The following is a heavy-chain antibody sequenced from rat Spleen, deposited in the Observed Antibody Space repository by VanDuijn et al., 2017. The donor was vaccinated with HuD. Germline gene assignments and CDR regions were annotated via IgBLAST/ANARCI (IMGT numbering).Heavy chain of an antibody. D-gene: IGHD1-11*01. J-gene: IGHJ3*01. Sequence: EVQLVESDGGLVQPGRSLKLSCAASGFTFSDYYMAWVRQAPTKGLEWVATISYDGSSTYYRDSVKGRFTISRDNAKSTLYLQMDSLRSEDTATYYCASLNYGGPGGFAYWGQGTLVTVSS. CDR2: ISYDGSST. CDR3: ASLNYGGPGGFAY. CDR1: GFTFSDYY. V-gene: IGHV5-29*01.